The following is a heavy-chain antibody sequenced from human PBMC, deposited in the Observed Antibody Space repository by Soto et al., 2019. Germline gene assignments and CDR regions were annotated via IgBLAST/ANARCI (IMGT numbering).Heavy chain of an antibody. J-gene: IGHJ4*02. V-gene: IGHV1-3*01. D-gene: IGHD3-16*01. CDR3: AIQGRPERDYDYIWGSSHQNHNPPNYYFDY. CDR2: INAGNGNT. Sequence: ASVKVSCKASGYTFTSYAMHWVRQAPGQRLEWMGWINAGNGNTKYSQKFQGRVTITRDTSASTAYMELSSLRAEDTAVYYCAIQGRPERDYDYIWGSSHQNHNPPNYYFDYWGQGTLVTVSS. CDR1: GYTFTSYA.